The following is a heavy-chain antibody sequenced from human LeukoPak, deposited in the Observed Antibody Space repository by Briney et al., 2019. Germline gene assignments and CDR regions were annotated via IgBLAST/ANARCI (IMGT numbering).Heavy chain of an antibody. CDR2: IKQDGAET. J-gene: IGHJ4*02. D-gene: IGHD2/OR15-2a*01. Sequence: GGSLRLSCAASGFTFNNYWMTWVRQAPGKGLEWVANIKQDGAETYSVDSVKGRFTISRDNAKNSLYLQMNSLRAEDTAVYYCARDLVNAWGQGTLVTVSS. CDR3: ARDLVNA. V-gene: IGHV3-7*03. CDR1: GFTFNNYW.